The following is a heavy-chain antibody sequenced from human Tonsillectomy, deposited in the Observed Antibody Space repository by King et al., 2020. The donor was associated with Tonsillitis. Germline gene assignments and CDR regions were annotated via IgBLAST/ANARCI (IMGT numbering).Heavy chain of an antibody. J-gene: IGHJ2*01. Sequence: VQLQESGPGLVKPSETLSLTCAVSGYSISSGHYWGWIRQPPGKGLEWIGSIYHSGSTYYNPSLKSRVTISVDTSKNQFSLKLSFVTAADTAVYYCARAEDYGDYAPDLYVDLWGRGTLVTVSS. CDR1: GYSISSGHY. CDR3: ARAEDYGDYAPDLYVDL. V-gene: IGHV4-38-2*01. CDR2: IYHSGST. D-gene: IGHD4-17*01.